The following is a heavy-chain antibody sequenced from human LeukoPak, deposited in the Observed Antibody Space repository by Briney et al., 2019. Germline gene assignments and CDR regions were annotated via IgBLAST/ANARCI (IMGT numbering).Heavy chain of an antibody. Sequence: SETLSLTCTVSGGSISSYYWSWIRQPPGKELEWFGYIYYSGSTNYNPSLKSRVTISVDTSKNQFSLKLSSVTAADTAVYYCARDFLFDFWGGYPNWFDPWGQGTLVTVSS. D-gene: IGHD3-3*01. CDR1: GGSISSYY. V-gene: IGHV4-59*01. J-gene: IGHJ5*02. CDR3: ARDFLFDFWGGYPNWFDP. CDR2: IYYSGST.